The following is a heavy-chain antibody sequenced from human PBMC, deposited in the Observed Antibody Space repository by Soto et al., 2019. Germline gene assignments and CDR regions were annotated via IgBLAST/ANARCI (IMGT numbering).Heavy chain of an antibody. CDR3: AAEDSDWLLTDY. V-gene: IGHV1-58*01. J-gene: IGHJ4*02. D-gene: IGHD3-9*01. CDR1: GLTFTRSA. Sequence: SVKVSCKASGLTFTRSAVQWVRQARGQRLEWIGWIVVGSGNTNYAQKFQERVTITRDMSTSTAYMELSSLRSEDTAVYYCAAEDSDWLLTDYWGQGTLVTVSS. CDR2: IVVGSGNT.